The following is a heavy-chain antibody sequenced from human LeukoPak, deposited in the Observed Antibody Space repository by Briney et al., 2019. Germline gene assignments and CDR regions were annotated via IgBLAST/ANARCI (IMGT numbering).Heavy chain of an antibody. CDR1: GFTFSSYG. Sequence: GGSLRLSCAASGFTFSSYGMSWVRQAPGKGLEWVSAISGSGGSTYYADSVKGRFTISRDNSKNTLYLQMNSLRAEDTAVYYCAKDAFYGDYGQGNWFDPWGQGTLVTVSS. CDR3: AKDAFYGDYGQGNWFDP. V-gene: IGHV3-23*01. J-gene: IGHJ5*02. D-gene: IGHD4-17*01. CDR2: ISGSGGST.